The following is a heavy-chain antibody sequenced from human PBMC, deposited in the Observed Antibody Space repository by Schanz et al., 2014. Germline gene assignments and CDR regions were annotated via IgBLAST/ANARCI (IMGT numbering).Heavy chain of an antibody. CDR3: ESDGGRDGYHLGFDV. Sequence: EVQLVESGGGLIQPGGSLRLSCAVSGFTVNTNYMSWVRQAPGKGLEWISSMYINSGSTQYADSVKGRFIISRDSSKNTIFLQMNSMRPENTEVSFCESDGGRDGYHLGFDVWGQGTLVTVSS. CDR2: MYINSGST. CDR1: GFTVNTNY. V-gene: IGHV3-53*01. D-gene: IGHD5-12*01. J-gene: IGHJ3*01.